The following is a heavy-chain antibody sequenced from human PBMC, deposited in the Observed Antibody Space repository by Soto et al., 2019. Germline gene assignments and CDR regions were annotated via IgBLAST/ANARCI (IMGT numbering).Heavy chain of an antibody. CDR1: GFTFSSYA. CDR3: AKRRGAGGHFDY. Sequence: DVQLLESGGGLVQPEGSLRLSCAASGFTFSSYAMGWVRQGPGKGLERVAVVSIGGSTHYADSVRGRFTISRDNSKNTLSLQMNSLTAEDPAVYFCAKRRGAGGHFDYWGQGALVTVSS. V-gene: IGHV3-23*01. D-gene: IGHD2-15*01. CDR2: VSIGGST. J-gene: IGHJ4*02.